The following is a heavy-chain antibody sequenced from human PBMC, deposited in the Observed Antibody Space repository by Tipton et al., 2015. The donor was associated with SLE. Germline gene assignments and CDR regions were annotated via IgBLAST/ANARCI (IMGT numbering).Heavy chain of an antibody. V-gene: IGHV4-34*01. CDR3: AREQAAGPRYFDL. Sequence: TLSLTCAVYGGSFSGYYWSWIRQPPGKGLEWIGEINHSGSTNYNPSLKSRVTISVGTSKNQFSLKLSSVTAADTAVYYCAREQAAGPRYFDLWGRGTLVTVSS. J-gene: IGHJ2*01. D-gene: IGHD6-13*01. CDR1: GGSFSGYY. CDR2: INHSGST.